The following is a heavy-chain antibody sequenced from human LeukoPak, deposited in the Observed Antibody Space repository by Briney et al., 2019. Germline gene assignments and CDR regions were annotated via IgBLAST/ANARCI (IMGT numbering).Heavy chain of an antibody. CDR3: VRDFSGGFAIRVV. V-gene: IGHV3-66*01. Sequence: GGSLRLSCAASGFTVSVNYMGWVRQAPGKGLEWDSVLYIGNSTYHGDSVKGRFTIFRDNSKNTLLLEMNSLNAEVTAVYYCVRDFSGGFAIRVVWGQGTTVAVSS. CDR1: GFTVSVNY. D-gene: IGHD2-15*01. CDR2: LYIGNST. J-gene: IGHJ6*02.